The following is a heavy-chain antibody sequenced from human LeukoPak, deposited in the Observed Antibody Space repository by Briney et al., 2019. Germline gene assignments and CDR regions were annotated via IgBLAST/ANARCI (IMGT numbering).Heavy chain of an antibody. CDR2: IYPGDSDT. CDR1: GYTFTDFW. D-gene: IGHD2-21*02. Sequence: GESLKISCKASGYTFTDFWIGWVRQMPGKGLEWMGIIYPGDSDTRYSPSFEGQVTISADKSIATAYLQWSSLKASDTATYFCARVTLMKIFDYWGQGSLVTVSS. J-gene: IGHJ4*02. V-gene: IGHV5-51*01. CDR3: ARVTLMKIFDY.